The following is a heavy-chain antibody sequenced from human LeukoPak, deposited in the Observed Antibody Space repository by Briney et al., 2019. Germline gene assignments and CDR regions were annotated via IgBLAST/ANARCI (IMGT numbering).Heavy chain of an antibody. V-gene: IGHV3-7*03. CDR2: VKKDGTEK. D-gene: IGHD4-11*01. CDR1: GFTFSTYW. J-gene: IGHJ3*02. CDR3: ARNQYLAFDIFDI. Sequence: PGGSLRLSCAASGFTFSTYWMSWVRQASGKGLEWVANVKKDGTEKYYVDSVKGRFTVSRDNGKNSLYLQMNSLRAEDTAVYFCARNQYLAFDIFDIWGLGTMVTVSS.